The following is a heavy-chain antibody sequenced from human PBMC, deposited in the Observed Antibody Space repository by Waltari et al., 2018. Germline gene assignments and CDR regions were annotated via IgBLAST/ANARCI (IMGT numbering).Heavy chain of an antibody. V-gene: IGHV6-1*01. CDR1: GDRLFTTSVA. J-gene: IGHJ3*02. Sequence: QVHLQQSGPGLVKPSQTLSLTCDVSGDRLFTTSVAWNWIRQSPSRGLESLGRTVYRAQWRKEYALSVKVRITVNPDTSKNHFSLHLDSGTPDDTAVYYCARGKFTAFDIWGQGTMVTVSS. CDR2: TVYRAQWRK. CDR3: ARGKFTAFDI.